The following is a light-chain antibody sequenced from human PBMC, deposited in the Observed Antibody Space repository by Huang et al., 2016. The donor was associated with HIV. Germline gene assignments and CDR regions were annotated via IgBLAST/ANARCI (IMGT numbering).Light chain of an antibody. CDR1: PSVNSD. Sequence: EIEMTQSPAILSVSPGERATLSCRASPSVNSDLAWYLQKPGQAPRLLIYGASTRAIGIPAKFNGTGSGTEFSLSISNLQSDDFGVYYCQQYNDWPPLTFGGGTKVEI. CDR2: GAS. CDR3: QQYNDWPPLT. V-gene: IGKV3-15*01. J-gene: IGKJ4*01.